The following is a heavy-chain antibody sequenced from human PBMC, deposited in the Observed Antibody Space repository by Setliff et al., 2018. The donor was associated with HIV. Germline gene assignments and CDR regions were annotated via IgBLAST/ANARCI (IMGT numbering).Heavy chain of an antibody. D-gene: IGHD6-13*01. CDR3: ASHAPYTSSWNAAAFDI. CDR1: GDSVSSNSAA. J-gene: IGHJ3*02. V-gene: IGHV6-1*01. CDR2: TYYRSKWY. Sequence: SQTLSLTCAISGDSVSSNSAAWNWIRQSPSRGLEWLGRTYYRSKWYSRITINPDTSKNQFSLKLSSVTPADTAVYYCASHAPYTSSWNAAAFDIWGQGTMVTVSS.